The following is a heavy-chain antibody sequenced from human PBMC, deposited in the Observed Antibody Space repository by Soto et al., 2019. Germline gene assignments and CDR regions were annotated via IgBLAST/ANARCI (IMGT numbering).Heavy chain of an antibody. CDR2: ISYDGSNK. D-gene: IGHD3-10*01. J-gene: IGHJ5*02. CDR3: ARDPAGDVYGSGSYYP. V-gene: IGHV3-30-3*01. CDR1: GFTFSSYA. Sequence: GGSLRLSCAASGFTFSSYAMHWVRQAPGKGLEWVAVISYDGSNKYYADSVKGRFTISRDNSKNTLYLQMNSLRAEDTAVYYCARDPAGDVYGSGSYYPWGQGTLVTVSS.